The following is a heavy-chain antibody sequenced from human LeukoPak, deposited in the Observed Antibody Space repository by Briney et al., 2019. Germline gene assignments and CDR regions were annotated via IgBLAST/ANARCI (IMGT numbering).Heavy chain of an antibody. V-gene: IGHV4-59*01. D-gene: IGHD3-22*01. Sequence: PSETLSLTCADSGGPIIASYWSLIRQPPGKGLEWIGYTHYSGTGNYNPSLKSRVTISIDTSKNRFSLRLTSVTAADTAVYYCARVRFYDTTGYSTSYYLDYWGQGALVTVSS. CDR1: GGPIIASY. J-gene: IGHJ4*02. CDR2: THYSGTG. CDR3: ARVRFYDTTGYSTSYYLDY.